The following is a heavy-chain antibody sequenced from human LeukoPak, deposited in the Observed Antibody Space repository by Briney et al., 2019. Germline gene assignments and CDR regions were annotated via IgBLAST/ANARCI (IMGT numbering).Heavy chain of an antibody. V-gene: IGHV4-59*08. D-gene: IGHD3-10*01. CDR2: IYYTGNT. CDR1: GGSFSAYY. J-gene: IGHJ4*02. CDR3: ARRARATVRGDYFDF. Sequence: SETLSLTCTVSGGSFSAYYWTWVRQPPGKELEWIGYIYYTGNTNYNPSLKSRVTISADTSKNQFSLQLNSVTAADTAVYYCARRARATVRGDYFDFRGQGTLVTVSS.